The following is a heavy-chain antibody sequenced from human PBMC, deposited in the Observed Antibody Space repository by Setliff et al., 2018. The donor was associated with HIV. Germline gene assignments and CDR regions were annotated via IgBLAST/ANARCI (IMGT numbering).Heavy chain of an antibody. V-gene: IGHV4-31*03. CDR3: ARVVLLEPLTPGGTFDI. CDR1: GDSVSRDGYY. J-gene: IGHJ3*02. CDR2: ISYIGTT. Sequence: PSETLSLTCTVSGDSVSRDGYYWSWIRQLPGKDLEWIAFISYIGTTFYNPSLKSRLTISRVPAKNQFSLKLSSVTAADTAVYYCARVVLLEPLTPGGTFDIWGQGTTVTVSS. D-gene: IGHD3-16*01.